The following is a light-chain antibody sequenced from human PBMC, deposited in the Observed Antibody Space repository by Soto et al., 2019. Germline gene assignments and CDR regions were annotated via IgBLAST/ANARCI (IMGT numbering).Light chain of an antibody. J-gene: IGKJ1*01. CDR2: DAS. V-gene: IGKV1-5*01. CDR3: RQYNSYPWT. CDR1: QSISSW. Sequence: DIQMTQSPSTLSASVGDRVTITCRASQSISSWLAWYQQKPGKAPKLLIYDASSLESGVPSRFSGSGSGTEFTLTISSLQSDDFATYYCRQYNSYPWTFGQGTKVDIK.